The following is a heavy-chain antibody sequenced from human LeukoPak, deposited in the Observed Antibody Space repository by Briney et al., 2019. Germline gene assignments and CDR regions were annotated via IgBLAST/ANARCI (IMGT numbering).Heavy chain of an antibody. CDR3: AREPSGSGSFDY. CDR2: FYPNSGGT. J-gene: IGHJ4*02. V-gene: IGHV1-2*02. CDR1: GYIFTGYY. D-gene: IGHD3-10*01. Sequence: ASVTVSYKASGYIFTGYYMHWVRQAPGQGLEWMGYFYPNSGGTNYAQRFQGRVTMTWDTSISTAYMELTSLRSDDTAVYYCAREPSGSGSFDYWGQGALVTVSS.